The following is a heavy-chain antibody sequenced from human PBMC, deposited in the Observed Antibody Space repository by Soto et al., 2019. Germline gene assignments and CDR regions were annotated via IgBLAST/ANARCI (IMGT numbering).Heavy chain of an antibody. D-gene: IGHD7-27*01. CDR1: GGSINNHY. Sequence: VQLQESGPGLVKPSETLSLTCTVSGGSINNHYWSWIRQPPGQGLEWIGYIYYSGSTNYNPSLKSRVTMSVDSSKNQFSPKLSSLTAADTAIYYCARANWFFDYWGQGTLVTVSS. J-gene: IGHJ4*02. CDR3: ARANWFFDY. CDR2: IYYSGST. V-gene: IGHV4-59*11.